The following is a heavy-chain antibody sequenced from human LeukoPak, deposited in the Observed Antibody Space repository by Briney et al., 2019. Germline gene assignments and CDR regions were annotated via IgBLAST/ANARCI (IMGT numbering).Heavy chain of an antibody. V-gene: IGHV3-74*03. CDR2: VNSDGKTT. CDR1: GFTFSNSW. CDR3: ARDYPPD. Sequence: GGSLRLSCAASGFTFSNSWMHWVRQAPGKGLVWVSRVNSDGKTTTYADSVKGRFTISRDDAKNTLYLQMNSLSAEDTAVYYCARDYPPDWGQGTLVTVSA. J-gene: IGHJ4*02.